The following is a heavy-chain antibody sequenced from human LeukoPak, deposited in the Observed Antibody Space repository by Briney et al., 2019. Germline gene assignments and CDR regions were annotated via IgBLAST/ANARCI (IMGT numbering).Heavy chain of an antibody. CDR1: GFTFSSYE. Sequence: GGSLRLSCAASGFTFSSYEMNWVRQAPGKGLEWVSYISSSGSTIYYADYVKGRFTISRDNAKNSLYLQMNSLRAEDTAVYYCARDVMTTVTTVWIYYYYYMDVWGKGTTVTVSS. J-gene: IGHJ6*03. CDR2: ISSSGSTI. V-gene: IGHV3-48*03. D-gene: IGHD4-11*01. CDR3: ARDVMTTVTTVWIYYYYYMDV.